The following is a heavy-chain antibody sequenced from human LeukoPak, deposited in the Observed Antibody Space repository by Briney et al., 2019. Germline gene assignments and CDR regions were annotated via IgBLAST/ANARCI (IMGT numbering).Heavy chain of an antibody. CDR2: IKQTGSVN. D-gene: IGHD3-16*01. V-gene: IGHV3-7*01. J-gene: IGHJ4*02. CDR1: GFIFSSYW. CDR3: PRIRGDFYFDY. Sequence: PGGSLRLSCAASGFIFSSYWMTWVRQAPGKGLEWVANIKQTGSVNSYVDSVKGRFTISRDNAKNSLYLQINSLRAEDTAVYYCPRIRGDFYFDYWGQGTLVTVSS.